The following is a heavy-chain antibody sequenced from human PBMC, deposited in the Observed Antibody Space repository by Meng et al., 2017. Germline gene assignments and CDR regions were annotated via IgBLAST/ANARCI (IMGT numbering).Heavy chain of an antibody. Sequence: SETLSLTCTVSGCSISSSSYYWGWIRQPPGKGLEWIGSTYYSGSTYYNPSLKSRVTISVDTYKNQSPLKLSSVTAADTAMYYCARTMTTGYGMDVWGQGTTVTVSS. CDR3: ARTMTTGYGMDV. D-gene: IGHD4-17*01. V-gene: IGHV4-39*06. J-gene: IGHJ6*02. CDR1: GCSISSSSYY. CDR2: TYYSGST.